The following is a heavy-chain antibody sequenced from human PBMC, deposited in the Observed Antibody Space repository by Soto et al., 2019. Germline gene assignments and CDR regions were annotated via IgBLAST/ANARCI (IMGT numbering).Heavy chain of an antibody. Sequence: QVQLQESGPGLVKPSQTLSLTCTVSGGSISSDDYYWSWIRQPPGKGLEWIGYIYYSGSTYYNPSLKSRVTISVDTSKSQFSLKLSSVTAADTAVYYCATSPVGFLYYFDYWGQGTLVTVSS. CDR3: ATSPVGFLYYFDY. J-gene: IGHJ4*02. D-gene: IGHD1-26*01. V-gene: IGHV4-30-4*01. CDR1: GGSISSDDYY. CDR2: IYYSGST.